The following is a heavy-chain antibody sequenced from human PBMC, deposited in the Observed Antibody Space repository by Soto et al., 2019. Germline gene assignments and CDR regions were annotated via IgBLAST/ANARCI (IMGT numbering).Heavy chain of an antibody. D-gene: IGHD3-22*01. CDR2: ISYSAKT. CDR3: TRGAGAPWVRFDS. Sequence: PSETLSLTCGVSGYSITSGFYWSWVRQSPGKGLEWIGSISYSAKTFYNPSLASRVSIAVDTSKNQFSLRLTSVTAADTALYYCTRGAGAPWVRFDSWGQGTLVTVSS. V-gene: IGHV4-38-2*01. J-gene: IGHJ4*02. CDR1: GYSITSGFY.